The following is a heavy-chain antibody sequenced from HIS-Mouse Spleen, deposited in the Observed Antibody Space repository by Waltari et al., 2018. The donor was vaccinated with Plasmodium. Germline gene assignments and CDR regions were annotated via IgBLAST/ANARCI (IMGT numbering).Heavy chain of an antibody. D-gene: IGHD6-13*01. Sequence: QVQLQQSGPGLVKPSQTLSLTCAISGDSVSSNSAAWNWIRQSPSRGLELLGRTYYRSKWYNDNSVSVKSRITIHPYTSKNQFSLQLNAVTPEDTAVYYCAREVGSSWLYFDYWGQGTLVTVSS. V-gene: IGHV6-1*01. CDR1: GDSVSSNSAA. CDR3: AREVGSSWLYFDY. J-gene: IGHJ4*02. CDR2: TYYRSKWYN.